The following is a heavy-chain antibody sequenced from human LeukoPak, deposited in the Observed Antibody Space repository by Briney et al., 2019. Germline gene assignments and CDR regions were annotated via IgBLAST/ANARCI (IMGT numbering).Heavy chain of an antibody. D-gene: IGHD2-2*01. V-gene: IGHV3-30*02. J-gene: IGHJ4*02. CDR3: AKLSSTSREFDY. Sequence: PGGSLRLSCAASGFTFSNYGMHWVRQAPGKGLEWVASIRYDGFNKYYADSLKGRFTISRDNSKNTLYLQMNSLRAEDTAVYYCAKLSSTSREFDYWGQGTLVTVSS. CDR1: GFTFSNYG. CDR2: IRYDGFNK.